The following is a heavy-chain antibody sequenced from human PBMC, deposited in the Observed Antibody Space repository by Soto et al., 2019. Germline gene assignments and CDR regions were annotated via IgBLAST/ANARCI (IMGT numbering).Heavy chain of an antibody. CDR1: VVSVSIGSYD. V-gene: IGHV4-61*01. D-gene: IGHD6-13*01. J-gene: IGHJ6*02. CDR2: IYYSAIT. Sequence: AETLRLTCTFSVVSVSIGSYDWRGIRQPPGKGLQCTGYIYYSAITNYNPSLTSRVTISLDPSKNQFCLKLSSVSPADTAVYYCARDEGGVITAAEGGFGMDVWGQGTTVTVSS. CDR3: ARDEGGVITAAEGGFGMDV.